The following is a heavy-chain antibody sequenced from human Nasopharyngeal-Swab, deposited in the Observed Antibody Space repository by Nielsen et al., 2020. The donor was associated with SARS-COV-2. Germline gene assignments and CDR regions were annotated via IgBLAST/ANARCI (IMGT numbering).Heavy chain of an antibody. D-gene: IGHD1-1*01. CDR1: GFTFSSYS. Sequence: GESLKISCAASGFTFSSYSMNWVRQAPGKGLEWVSYISSSSTIYYADSVKGRFTISRDNAKNSLYLQMNSLRAEDTAVYYCARDTGTRYWGQGTLVTVSS. CDR3: ARDTGTRY. CDR2: ISSSSTI. J-gene: IGHJ4*02. V-gene: IGHV3-48*04.